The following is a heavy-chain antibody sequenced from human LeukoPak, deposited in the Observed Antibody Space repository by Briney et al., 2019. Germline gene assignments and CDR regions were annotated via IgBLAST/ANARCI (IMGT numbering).Heavy chain of an antibody. CDR1: GGSFSGYY. Sequence: SETLSLTCAVYGGSFSGYYWSWIRQPPGKGLEWIGEINHSGSTNYNPSLKSRVTISVDTSKNQFSLKLSSVTAADTAVYYCARGQPPTYYYDSSGYSTGHDAFDIWGQGTMATVSS. CDR3: ARGQPPTYYYDSSGYSTGHDAFDI. V-gene: IGHV4-34*01. CDR2: INHSGST. D-gene: IGHD3-22*01. J-gene: IGHJ3*02.